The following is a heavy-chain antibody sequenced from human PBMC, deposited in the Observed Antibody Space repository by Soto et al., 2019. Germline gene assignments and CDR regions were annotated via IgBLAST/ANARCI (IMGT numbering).Heavy chain of an antibody. V-gene: IGHV1-69*01. Sequence: LVQSGPEVKQFGSSVRVSCKASGGTFSTSGFNWVRQAPGQGLEWMGGIIPNFGTPNYAQKFQDRITITADEVTSTGYMELISLGSEDTAVYYCARGRLDVILTLPGLTEGFTYWGQGALVTVSS. CDR2: IIPNFGTP. CDR3: ARGRLDVILTLPGLTEGFTY. D-gene: IGHD2-2*01. CDR1: GGTFSTSG. J-gene: IGHJ4*02.